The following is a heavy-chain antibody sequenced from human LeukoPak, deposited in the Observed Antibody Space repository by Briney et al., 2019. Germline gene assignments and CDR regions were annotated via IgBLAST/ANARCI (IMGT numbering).Heavy chain of an antibody. Sequence: SGTLSLTCAVSGGSISSSNWWSWVRQPPGKGLEWIGYIYYSGSTNYNPSLKSRVTISVDTSKNQFSLKLSSVTAADTAVYYCARDSSWYEYYYMDVWGKGTTVTVSS. CDR1: GGSISSSNW. D-gene: IGHD6-13*01. CDR3: ARDSSWYEYYYMDV. CDR2: IYYSGST. V-gene: IGHV4-4*02. J-gene: IGHJ6*03.